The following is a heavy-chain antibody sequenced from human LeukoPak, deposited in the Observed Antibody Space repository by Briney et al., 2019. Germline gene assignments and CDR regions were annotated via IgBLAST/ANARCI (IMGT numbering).Heavy chain of an antibody. J-gene: IGHJ3*02. CDR1: GFTFSSYA. V-gene: IGHV3-23*01. D-gene: IGHD3-22*01. CDR3: ARDKGDSSCYIPDAFDI. CDR2: ISGSGGST. Sequence: PGGSLRLSCAASGFTFSSYAMSWVRQAPGKGLEWVSAISGSGGSTYYADSVKGRFTISRDNSKNTLYLQMNSLRAEDTAVYYCARDKGDSSCYIPDAFDIWGQGTMVTVSS.